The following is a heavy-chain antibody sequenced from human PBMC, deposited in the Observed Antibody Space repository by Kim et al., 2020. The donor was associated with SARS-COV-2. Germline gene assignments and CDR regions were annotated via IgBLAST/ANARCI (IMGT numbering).Heavy chain of an antibody. Sequence: RYSPSFQGHVTISADKSTTTAYLQWSSLKASDTAMYYCARSAGPYDYYFDYWGQGTLVTVSS. J-gene: IGHJ4*02. V-gene: IGHV5-51*01. D-gene: IGHD3-16*01. CDR3: ARSAGPYDYYFDY.